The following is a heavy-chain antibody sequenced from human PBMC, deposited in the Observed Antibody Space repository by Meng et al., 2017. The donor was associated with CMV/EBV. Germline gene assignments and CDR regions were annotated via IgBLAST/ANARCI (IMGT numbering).Heavy chain of an antibody. J-gene: IGHJ4*02. D-gene: IGHD5-18*01. Sequence: SGFTFSSYEWHWVSQAPGKGLEWVAVISYDGSNKYYADSVKGRFTISRDNSKNTLYLQMNSLRAEDTAVYYCASRVRGYSYGDFDYWGQGTLVTVSS. CDR1: GFTFSSYE. V-gene: IGHV3-30*04. CDR3: ASRVRGYSYGDFDY. CDR2: ISYDGSNK.